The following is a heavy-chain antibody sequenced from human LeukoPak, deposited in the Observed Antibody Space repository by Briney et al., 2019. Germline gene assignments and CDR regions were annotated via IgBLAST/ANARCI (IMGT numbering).Heavy chain of an antibody. Sequence: NPGGSLRLSCAASGFTVSSNYMSWVRQAPGKGLEWVSVIYSGGSTYYADSVKGRFTISRDNAKNSLYLQMNSLRAEDTAVYYCAKDTRAAGRGTELDYWGQGTLVTVSS. D-gene: IGHD6-13*01. V-gene: IGHV3-66*01. CDR1: GFTVSSNY. CDR3: AKDTRAAGRGTELDY. J-gene: IGHJ4*02. CDR2: IYSGGST.